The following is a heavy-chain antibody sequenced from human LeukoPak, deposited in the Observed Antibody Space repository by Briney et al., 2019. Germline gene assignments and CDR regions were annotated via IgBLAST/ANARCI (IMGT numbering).Heavy chain of an antibody. D-gene: IGHD6-19*01. V-gene: IGHV1-69*04. J-gene: IGHJ4*02. CDR1: GGTFSSYA. CDR2: IIPILGIA. CDR3: ARDNPRYSSGWYYFDY. Sequence: ASVKVSCKASGGTFSSYAISWVRQAPGQGLEWMGRIIPILGIANYAQKFQGRVTITTDESTSTAYMELSSLRSEDTAVYYCARDNPRYSSGWYYFDYWGQGTLVTVSS.